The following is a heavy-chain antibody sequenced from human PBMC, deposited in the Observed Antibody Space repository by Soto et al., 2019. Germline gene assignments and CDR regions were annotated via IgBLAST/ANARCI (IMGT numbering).Heavy chain of an antibody. J-gene: IGHJ6*03. V-gene: IGHV6-1*01. CDR2: TYYRSKWYN. D-gene: IGHD4-4*01. CDR3: ARHYRDSNYVIYYYYMDV. CDR1: GDSVSSNSAA. Sequence: SQTLSLTCAISGDSVSSNSAAWNWIRQSPSRGLEWLGRTYYRSKWYNDYAVSVKSRITINPDTSKNQFSLQLNSVTPEDTAVYYCARHYRDSNYVIYYYYMDVWGKGTTVTVSS.